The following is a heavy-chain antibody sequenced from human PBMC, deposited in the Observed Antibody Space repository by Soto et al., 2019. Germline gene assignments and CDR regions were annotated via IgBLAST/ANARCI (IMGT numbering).Heavy chain of an antibody. CDR2: IKQDGSEK. CDR3: ARGFGSP. J-gene: IGHJ5*02. Sequence: EVQLVESGGGLVQPGGSLRLSCAASGFTFSSNWMSWVRQAPGKGLEGVANIKQDGSEKYYVDYAKGLFIISRDNAKNSQYLKMNSLGAENPAVYYCARGFGSPWGQGTLVTVSS. CDR1: GFTFSSNW. D-gene: IGHD3-10*01. V-gene: IGHV3-7*01.